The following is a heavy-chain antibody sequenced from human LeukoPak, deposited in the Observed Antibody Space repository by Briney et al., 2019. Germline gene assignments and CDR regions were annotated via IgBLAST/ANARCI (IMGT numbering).Heavy chain of an antibody. CDR2: ISSTSSYI. J-gene: IGHJ3*02. Sequence: GGSLRLSCTASGFIFSTYSMSWVRQAPGKGLEWVSSISSTSSYIYYADSVKGRFTFSRDNAKNSLYLQINSLRVEDTAVYYCARDRTGPDAFDIWGQGTMVTVSS. V-gene: IGHV3-21*01. CDR3: ARDRTGPDAFDI. CDR1: GFIFSTYS.